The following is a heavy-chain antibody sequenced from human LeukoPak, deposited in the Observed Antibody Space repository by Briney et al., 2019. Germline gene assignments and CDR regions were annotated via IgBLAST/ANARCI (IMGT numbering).Heavy chain of an antibody. D-gene: IGHD6-13*01. V-gene: IGHV3-7*02. CDR2: IKQDGSEK. CDR1: RFTLSCYL. Sequence: GGALRLSSAGSRFTLSCYLMSGGRQAPGKGVEWVANIKQDGSEKYYVDSVKGRFTISRDNAKNSLYLQMNSLRAEDTAVYYCARASSRAFWGQGTLVTVSS. J-gene: IGHJ4*02. CDR3: ARASSRAF.